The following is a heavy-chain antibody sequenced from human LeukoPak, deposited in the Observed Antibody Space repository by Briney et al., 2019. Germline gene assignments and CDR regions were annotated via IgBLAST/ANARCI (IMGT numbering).Heavy chain of an antibody. V-gene: IGHV3-30-3*01. D-gene: IGHD3-22*01. Sequence: GLLRLSCAASGFTFSSYAMHWVRQAPGKGLEWVAVISYDGSNKYYADSVKVRFTISRDNYKNTIYLQMNRLSAEDAAVYYCANGDNYDSSGYEDWGQGTRVTVST. J-gene: IGHJ4*02. CDR3: ANGDNYDSSGYED. CDR1: GFTFSSYA. CDR2: ISYDGSNK.